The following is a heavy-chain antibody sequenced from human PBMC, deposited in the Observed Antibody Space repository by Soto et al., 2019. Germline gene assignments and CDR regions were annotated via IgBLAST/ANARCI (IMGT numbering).Heavy chain of an antibody. D-gene: IGHD1-7*01. CDR2: ISSSSSYI. CDR3: ARGPGGITGTTKVSAFDI. J-gene: IGHJ3*02. V-gene: IGHV3-21*01. CDR1: GFTFSSYS. Sequence: EVQLVESGGGLVKPGGSLRLSCAASGFTFSSYSMNWVRQAPGKGLEWVSSISSSSSYIYYADSVKGRFTISRDNAKNSLYLQMNSLRAEDTAVYYCARGPGGITGTTKVSAFDIWGQGTMVTVSS.